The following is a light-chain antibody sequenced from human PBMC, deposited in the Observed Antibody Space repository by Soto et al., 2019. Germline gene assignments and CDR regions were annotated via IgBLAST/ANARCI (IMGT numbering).Light chain of an antibody. CDR2: RND. CDR3: AAWDGSLSGWV. J-gene: IGLJ3*02. Sequence: QSVLTQPPSASGTPGQRVTISCSGSSSNIGSKYVYWYQQLPGTAPKLLIYRNDQRPSGVPDRFSGSKSGSSASLAISGLGSWDVAVDYSAAWDGSLSGWVLGGRTKVTVL. V-gene: IGLV1-47*01. CDR1: SSNIGSKY.